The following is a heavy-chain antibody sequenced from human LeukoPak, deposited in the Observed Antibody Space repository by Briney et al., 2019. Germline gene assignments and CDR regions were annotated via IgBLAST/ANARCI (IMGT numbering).Heavy chain of an antibody. CDR2: IYHSGST. CDR3: ARDGEGYSSSEFDY. D-gene: IGHD6-6*01. J-gene: IGHJ4*02. Sequence: PSETLSLTCTVSGGSISSSSYYWGWVRQPPGKGLEWIGSIYHSGSTYYNPSLKSRVTISVDTSKNQFSLKLSSVTAADTAVYYCARDGEGYSSSEFDYWGQGTLVTVSS. V-gene: IGHV4-39*07. CDR1: GGSISSSSYY.